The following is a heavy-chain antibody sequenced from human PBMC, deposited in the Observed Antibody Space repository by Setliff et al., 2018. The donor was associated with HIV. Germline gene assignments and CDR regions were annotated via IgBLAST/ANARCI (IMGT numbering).Heavy chain of an antibody. V-gene: IGHV4-39*01. CDR3: ARNVAATSAFDI. Sequence: LSLTCTVSSGSISSNSFYWGWIRQPPGKGLEWIVTIHYSGSTYYNPSLKSRVSISVDTSKNQFSLKLTSVTAADTAVYYCARNVAATSAFDIWGRGTMVTVSS. J-gene: IGHJ3*02. CDR2: IHYSGST. D-gene: IGHD6-19*01. CDR1: SGSISSNSFY.